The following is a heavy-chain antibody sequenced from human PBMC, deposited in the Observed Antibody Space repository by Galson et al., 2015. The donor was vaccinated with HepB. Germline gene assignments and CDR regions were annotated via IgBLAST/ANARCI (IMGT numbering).Heavy chain of an antibody. CDR3: ARPGVQSGYVFPGLYWWYFDL. Sequence: SLRLSCAASGFTFSSYAMHWVRQAPGKGLEWVAVISYDGSNKYYADSVKGRFTISRDNSKNTLYLQMNSLRAEDTAVYYCARPGVQSGYVFPGLYWWYFDLWGRGTLATVSS. CDR1: GFTFSSYA. D-gene: IGHD5-12*01. V-gene: IGHV3-30*04. J-gene: IGHJ2*01. CDR2: ISYDGSNK.